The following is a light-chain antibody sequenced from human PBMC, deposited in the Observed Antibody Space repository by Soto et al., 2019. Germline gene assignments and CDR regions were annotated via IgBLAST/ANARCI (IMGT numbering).Light chain of an antibody. CDR1: QSVDSN. V-gene: IGKV3-11*01. CDR3: QQRYDWPWT. J-gene: IGKJ1*01. CDR2: DVS. Sequence: EIVMTQSPSTLSVTPGDGATLSCRASQSVDSNLAWYQQKPGQTPRLFIYDVSKRATGIPARFSGSGSGTDFTLTISSLEPEDFAVYFCQQRYDWPWTFGLGTKVDIK.